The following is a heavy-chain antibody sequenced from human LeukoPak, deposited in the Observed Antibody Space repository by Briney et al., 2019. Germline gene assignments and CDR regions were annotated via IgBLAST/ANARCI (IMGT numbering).Heavy chain of an antibody. Sequence: SKTLSLTCTVSGGSISSYYWSWIRQPPGKGLEWIGYIDYSGSTNYNPSLKSRGTISVDTSKKQFSLKLSSVTAADTAVYYCARARQYYDSSGYYSYYFDYWGQGTLVAVSS. CDR1: GGSISSYY. CDR2: IDYSGST. J-gene: IGHJ4*02. V-gene: IGHV4-59*01. CDR3: ARARQYYDSSGYYSYYFDY. D-gene: IGHD3-22*01.